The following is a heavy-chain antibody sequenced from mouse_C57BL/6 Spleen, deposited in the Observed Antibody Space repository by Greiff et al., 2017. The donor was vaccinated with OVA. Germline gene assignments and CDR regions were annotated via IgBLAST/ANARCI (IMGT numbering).Heavy chain of an antibody. CDR1: GFSLTSYG. J-gene: IGHJ1*03. Sequence: QVQLKQSGPGLVQPSQSLSITCTVSGFSLTSYGVHWVRQSPGKGLEWLGVIWSGGSTDYNAAFISRLSISKDNSKSQVFFKMNSLQADDTAIYYCARKDDYDRYWYFDVWGTGTTVTVSS. CDR3: ARKDDYDRYWYFDV. V-gene: IGHV2-2*01. D-gene: IGHD2-4*01. CDR2: IWSGGST.